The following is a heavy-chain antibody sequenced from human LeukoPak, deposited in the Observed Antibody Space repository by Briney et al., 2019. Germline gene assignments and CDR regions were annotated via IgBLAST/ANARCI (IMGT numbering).Heavy chain of an antibody. CDR3: AKWGDYDVLTGYYVPDY. Sequence: GGSLRLSCTASGFTFSNYAMSWVSQAPGKGLEWVSAILGSGGSTYYADSVKGRFTVSRDNSKSTLYLQMNSLRAEDTALYYCAKWGDYDVLTGYYVPDYWGQGTLVTVPS. CDR2: ILGSGGST. CDR1: GFTFSNYA. V-gene: IGHV3-23*01. D-gene: IGHD3-9*01. J-gene: IGHJ4*02.